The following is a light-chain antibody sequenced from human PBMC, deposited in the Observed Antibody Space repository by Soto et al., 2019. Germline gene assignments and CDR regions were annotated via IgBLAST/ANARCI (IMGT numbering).Light chain of an antibody. CDR1: QSVSSN. V-gene: IGKV3-15*01. J-gene: IGKJ3*01. CDR2: GAS. Sequence: EIGMTQSPSTLSVSPGERATLSCRASQSVSSNLAWYQQKPGQAPRLLIYGASTRATGVPARFSGSGSGTEFTLTISSLQSEDFAVYYCQQYNNWPLFGPGTKVDI. CDR3: QQYNNWPL.